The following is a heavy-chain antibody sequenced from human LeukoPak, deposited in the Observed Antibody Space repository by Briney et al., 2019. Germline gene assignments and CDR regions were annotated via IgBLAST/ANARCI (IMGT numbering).Heavy chain of an antibody. V-gene: IGHV4-59*01. D-gene: IGHD6-19*01. CDR2: IYYSGST. CDR1: GSSISSYY. J-gene: IGHJ3*02. CDR3: ARGYSSGWYSPDAFDI. Sequence: SETLSLTCTVSGSSISSYYWSWIRQPPGKGLECIGYIYYSGSTNYNPSLKSRVTISVDTSKNQFSLKLSSVTAADTAVYYCARGYSSGWYSPDAFDIWGQGTMVTVSS.